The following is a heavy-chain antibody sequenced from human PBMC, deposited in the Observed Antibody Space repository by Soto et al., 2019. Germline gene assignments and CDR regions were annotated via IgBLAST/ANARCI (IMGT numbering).Heavy chain of an antibody. D-gene: IGHD6-6*01. CDR2: ISYDGSNK. Sequence: QVQLVESGGGVVQPGRSLRLSCAASGFTFSSYAMHWVRQAPGKGLEWVAVISYDGSNKYYADSVKGRFTISRDNSKNTLYLQMNSLRAEDTAVYYCARDPGSSSEGAFDYWGQGTLVTVSS. J-gene: IGHJ4*02. CDR3: ARDPGSSSEGAFDY. CDR1: GFTFSSYA. V-gene: IGHV3-30-3*01.